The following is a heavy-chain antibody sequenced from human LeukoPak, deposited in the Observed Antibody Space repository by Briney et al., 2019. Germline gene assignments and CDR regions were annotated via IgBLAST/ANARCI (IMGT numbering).Heavy chain of an antibody. V-gene: IGHV4-31*03. CDR2: IYYSGST. D-gene: IGHD2-2*01. CDR1: GGSISSGGYY. CDR3: ARGYCSSTSCYWGRAFDI. Sequence: PSQTLSLTCTVSGGSISSGGYYWGWIRQHPGKGQDWIGYIYYSGSTYYNPSLKSRVTISVDTSKNQFSLKLSSLTAADAAVYYCARGYCSSTSCYWGRAFDIWGQGTMVTVSS. J-gene: IGHJ3*02.